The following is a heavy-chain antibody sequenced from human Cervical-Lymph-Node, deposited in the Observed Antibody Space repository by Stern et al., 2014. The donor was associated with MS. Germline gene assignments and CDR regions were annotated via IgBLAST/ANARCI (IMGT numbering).Heavy chain of an antibody. CDR2: VLPILGMT. V-gene: IGHV1-69*09. CDR3: ATDPHPDNPA. Sequence: QVQLVQSGAEVKKPGSSVKVSCRSSGLTFSSFTISWVRQAPGQGLEWMGRVLPILGMTNYAQKFQGRVTITADNSATTAYLELSSLRSEDTAVYYCATDPHPDNPAWGQGTLVTVSS. CDR1: GLTFSSFT. J-gene: IGHJ5*02. D-gene: IGHD3-9*01.